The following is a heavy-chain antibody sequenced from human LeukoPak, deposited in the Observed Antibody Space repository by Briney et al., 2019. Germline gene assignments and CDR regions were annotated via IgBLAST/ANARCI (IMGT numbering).Heavy chain of an antibody. V-gene: IGHV3-23*01. CDR3: AKGAEIDH. CDR1: GFNFNNFA. J-gene: IGHJ4*02. Sequence: GGSLRLSCAASGFNFNNFAMSWVRQAPGKGLEWLSAMTGPADTTYYAESVKGRFTISRDYSKSMVFLQMKSLRVEDTAIYYCAKGAEIDHWGQGTLVTVSS. CDR2: MTGPADTT.